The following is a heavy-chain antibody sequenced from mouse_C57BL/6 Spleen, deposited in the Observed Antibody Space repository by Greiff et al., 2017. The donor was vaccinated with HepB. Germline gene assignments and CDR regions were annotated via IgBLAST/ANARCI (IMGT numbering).Heavy chain of an antibody. D-gene: IGHD2-4*01. CDR2: ISYDGSN. CDR1: GYSITSGYY. J-gene: IGHJ3*01. V-gene: IGHV3-6*01. Sequence: DVQLQESGPGLVKPSQSLSLTCSVTGYSITSGYYWNWIRQFPGNKLEWMGYISYDGSNNYNPSLKNRISITRDTSKNQFFLKLNSVTTEDTATYYCARDDYDEGAFAYWGQGTLVTVSA. CDR3: ARDDYDEGAFAY.